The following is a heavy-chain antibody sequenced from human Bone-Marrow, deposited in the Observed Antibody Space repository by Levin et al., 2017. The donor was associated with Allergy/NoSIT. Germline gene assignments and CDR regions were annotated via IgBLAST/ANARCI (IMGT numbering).Heavy chain of an antibody. J-gene: IGHJ6*02. Sequence: SETLSLTCTVSGGSVSSGNHYWNWIRQPPGKGLEWIGYVYYTGSADYNPSLKSRVTISVDTSKNQFSLTVTSVTAADTAVYYCARDLPRDTFDFYYGMDVWGQGTTVTVSS. CDR3: ARDLPRDTFDFYYGMDV. CDR2: VYYTGSA. V-gene: IGHV4-61*01. D-gene: IGHD5-18*01. CDR1: GGSVSSGNHY.